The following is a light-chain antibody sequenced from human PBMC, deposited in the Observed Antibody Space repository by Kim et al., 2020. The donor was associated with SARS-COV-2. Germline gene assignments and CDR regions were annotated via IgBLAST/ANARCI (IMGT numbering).Light chain of an antibody. CDR3: NSRDSSGNHWV. V-gene: IGLV3-19*01. J-gene: IGLJ3*02. CDR2: GKN. CDR1: SLRSYY. Sequence: LGRTVRITCQGNSLRSYYASWYQQKPGQAPVLVIYGKNNRPSGIPDRFSGSSSGNTASLTITGAPAEDEADYYCNSRDSSGNHWVFGGGTQLTVL.